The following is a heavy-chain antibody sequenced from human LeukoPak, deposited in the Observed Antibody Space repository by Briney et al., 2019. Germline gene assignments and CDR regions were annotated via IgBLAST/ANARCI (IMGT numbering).Heavy chain of an antibody. D-gene: IGHD3-10*01. CDR1: GYTFTGYY. V-gene: IGHV1-2*02. Sequence: ASVNVSCKASGYTFTGYYMHWVRQAPGQGLEWMGWINPNSGGTNYAQKFQGRVTMTRDTSISTAYMELSRLRSDDTAVYYCARALEGFRNWFDPWGQGTLVTVSS. J-gene: IGHJ5*02. CDR2: INPNSGGT. CDR3: ARALEGFRNWFDP.